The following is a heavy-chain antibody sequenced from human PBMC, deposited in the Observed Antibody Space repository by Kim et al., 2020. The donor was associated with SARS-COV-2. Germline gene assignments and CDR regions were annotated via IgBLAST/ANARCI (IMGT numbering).Heavy chain of an antibody. CDR2: IVVGSGNT. CDR3: AAVPVGQEMTTVTNFDY. CDR1: GFTFTSSA. V-gene: IGHV1-58*02. J-gene: IGHJ4*02. Sequence: SVKVSCKASGFTFTSSAMQWVRQARGQRLEWIGWIVVGSGNTNYAQKFQERVTITRDMSTSTAYMELSSLRSEDTAVYYCAAVPVGQEMTTVTNFDYWGQGTLVTVSS. D-gene: IGHD4-17*01.